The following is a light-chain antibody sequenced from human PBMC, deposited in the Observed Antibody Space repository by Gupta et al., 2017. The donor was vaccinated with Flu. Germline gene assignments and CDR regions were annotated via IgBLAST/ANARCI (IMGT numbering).Light chain of an antibody. Sequence: DIQMTQSPSSLSASVGDRVTITCRASQSISSYLNWYQHKPGKAPMLLIYAASSVQSGVPSRFSGRGSGTDFTLTISSLQPGDFATYYCQQSYSSPRTFGQGTKLEIK. CDR2: AAS. V-gene: IGKV1-39*01. CDR3: QQSYSSPRT. J-gene: IGKJ2*01. CDR1: QSISSY.